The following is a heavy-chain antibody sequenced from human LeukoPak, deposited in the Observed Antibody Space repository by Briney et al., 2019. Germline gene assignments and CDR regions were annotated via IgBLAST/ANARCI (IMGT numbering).Heavy chain of an antibody. Sequence: SETLSLTCSISDDSINNDRYFWAWIRQPPGKGLEWIASINYSGRTYYNPSLNSRLIISVDTAKRQFSLNLFSVTAADTAVYFCARATSTYNYDSSGYYYLDYWGQGTLVTVSS. CDR2: INYSGRT. CDR1: DDSINNDRYF. V-gene: IGHV4-39*07. CDR3: ARATSTYNYDSSGYYYLDY. J-gene: IGHJ4*02. D-gene: IGHD3-22*01.